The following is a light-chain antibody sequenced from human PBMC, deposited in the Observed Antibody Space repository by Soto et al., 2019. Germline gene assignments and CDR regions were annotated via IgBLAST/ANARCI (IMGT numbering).Light chain of an antibody. Sequence: QSALTQPASLSGSPGQSITISCSGTSRDVGGYHYVSWYQQHPGKAPKLIIYEVSNRPSGVSNRFSGSKSGNTASLTISGLQAEDEADYYCSSYTSSSTLVFGGGTKLTVL. V-gene: IGLV2-14*01. CDR2: EVS. CDR1: SRDVGGYHY. J-gene: IGLJ2*01. CDR3: SSYTSSSTLV.